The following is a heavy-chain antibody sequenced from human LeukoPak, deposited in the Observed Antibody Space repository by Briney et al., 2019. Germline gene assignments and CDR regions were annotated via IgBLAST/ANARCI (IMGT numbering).Heavy chain of an antibody. D-gene: IGHD5-18*01. CDR1: GFTFSSYC. J-gene: IGHJ4*02. CDR2: ISYDGSNK. Sequence: PGGSLRLSCADSGFTFSSYCMHWVRQAPGKGLEWVAVISYDGSNKYYADSVKGRFTISRDNSKNTLYLQMNSLRAEDTAVYYCAKPLPQIQLWLTFDYWGQGTLVTVSS. V-gene: IGHV3-30*18. CDR3: AKPLPQIQLWLTFDY.